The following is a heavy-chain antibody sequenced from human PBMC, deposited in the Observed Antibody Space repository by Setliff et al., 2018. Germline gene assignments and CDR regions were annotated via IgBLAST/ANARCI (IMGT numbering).Heavy chain of an antibody. V-gene: IGHV1-2*07. Sequence: ASVKVSCKASGYTFTGYYMHWVRQAPGQGLEWMGWINPDSGVTNYTHEFQGRVTMTRDTSISTAYMELSRLRSDDTAVYYCARVRTATSGAAAGIGRLIDYWGQGTLVTVSS. CDR3: ARVRTATSGAAAGIGRLIDY. D-gene: IGHD6-13*01. CDR2: INPDSGVT. J-gene: IGHJ4*02. CDR1: GYTFTGYY.